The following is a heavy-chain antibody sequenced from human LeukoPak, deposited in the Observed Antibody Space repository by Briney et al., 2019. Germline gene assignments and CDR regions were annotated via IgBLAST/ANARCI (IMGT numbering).Heavy chain of an antibody. CDR1: GGSISSDDYY. J-gene: IGHJ3*02. Sequence: PSETLSLTCTVSGGSISSDDYYWSWIRQPPGKGLEWIGYIYYSGSTYYNPSLKSRLTISVDTSKNHLSLRLSSVTAADTAVYYCARVSFSSGWYGAFDIWGQGTMVTVSS. CDR3: ARVSFSSGWYGAFDI. CDR2: IYYSGST. V-gene: IGHV4-30-4*01. D-gene: IGHD6-19*01.